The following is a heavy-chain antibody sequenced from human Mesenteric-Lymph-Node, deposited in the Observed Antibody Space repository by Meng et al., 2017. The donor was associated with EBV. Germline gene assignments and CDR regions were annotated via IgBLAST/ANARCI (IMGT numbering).Heavy chain of an antibody. Sequence: QITLKITVTPLVYLPQTLSFTCTLSGFSLTTRPVGVGWIRQPPGEALEWLALIYWDDAKRYSPSLRSRLTVNKDTSRNQVVLTMTNMDPMDTATYYCAHRRDYDGAWNEGCFDYWGQGILVTVSS. V-gene: IGHV2-5*02. CDR2: IYWDDAK. CDR1: GFSLTTRPVG. CDR3: AHRRDYDGAWNEGCFDY. J-gene: IGHJ4*02. D-gene: IGHD1-1*01.